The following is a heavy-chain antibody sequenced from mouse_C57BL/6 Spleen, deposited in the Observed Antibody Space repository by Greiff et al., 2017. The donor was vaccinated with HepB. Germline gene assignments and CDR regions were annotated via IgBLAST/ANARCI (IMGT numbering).Heavy chain of an antibody. V-gene: IGHV1-66*01. Sequence: QVQLQQSGPELVKPGASVKISCKASGYSFTSYYIHWVKQRPGQGLEWIGWIFPGSGNTKYNEKFKGKATLTADTSSSTAYMQLSSLTSEDSAVYYCARSYYGNYYAMDYWGQGTSVTVSS. D-gene: IGHD2-10*01. CDR3: ARSYYGNYYAMDY. CDR2: IFPGSGNT. J-gene: IGHJ4*01. CDR1: GYSFTSYY.